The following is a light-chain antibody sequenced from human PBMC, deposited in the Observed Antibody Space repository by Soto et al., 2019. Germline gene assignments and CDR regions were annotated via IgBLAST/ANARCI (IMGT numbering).Light chain of an antibody. V-gene: IGKV3-20*01. CDR1: QSVSSSF. Sequence: EIVLTQSPGTLSFSPGEIAALSVRASQSVSSSFLSWYQQKPGQSPRLLIYGASGRATGIPDRFSGSGSGTDFTLTISSLEPEDFAVYYCQQYGSAPRTFGQGTKVDIK. CDR2: GAS. CDR3: QQYGSAPRT. J-gene: IGKJ1*01.